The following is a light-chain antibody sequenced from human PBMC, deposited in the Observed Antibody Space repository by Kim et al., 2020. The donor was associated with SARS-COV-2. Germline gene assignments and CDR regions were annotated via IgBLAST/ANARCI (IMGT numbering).Light chain of an antibody. CDR2: AAS. Sequence: ASVGDRVTSTCRASQSIGIYLNWYQQKPGKAPILLIYAASSLQSGVPSRFSGSGSGAEFTLTISRLQPDDFATYYCQQTHSTLVTFGQGTRLEIK. CDR3: QQTHSTLVT. J-gene: IGKJ5*01. V-gene: IGKV1-39*01. CDR1: QSIGIY.